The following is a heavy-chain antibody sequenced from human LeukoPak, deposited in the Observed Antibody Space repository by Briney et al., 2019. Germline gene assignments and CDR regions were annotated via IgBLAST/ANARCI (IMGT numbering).Heavy chain of an antibody. D-gene: IGHD4-17*01. J-gene: IGHJ3*02. CDR3: ARDPTDYGDYYSLAFDI. CDR2: MNPNSGNT. V-gene: IGHV1-8*01. CDR1: GYTFTSYD. Sequence: ASVKVSCKASGYTFTSYDINWVRQATGQGLEWMGWMNPNSGNTGYAQKFQGRVTMTRNTSISTAYMELSSLRSEDTAVYYCARDPTDYGDYYSLAFDIWGQGTMVTVSS.